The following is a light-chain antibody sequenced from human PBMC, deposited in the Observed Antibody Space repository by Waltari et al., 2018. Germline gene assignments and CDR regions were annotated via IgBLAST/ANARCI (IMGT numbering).Light chain of an antibody. Sequence: CRASQSVSRALAWYQQKPGQAPKLRIYGASTRATGIPDRFTGSGSGTDFSLTISSLEPEDFAIYFCQHYVRLPATFGQGTKVEIK. CDR1: QSVSRA. V-gene: IGKV3-20*01. J-gene: IGKJ1*01. CDR3: QHYVRLPAT. CDR2: GAS.